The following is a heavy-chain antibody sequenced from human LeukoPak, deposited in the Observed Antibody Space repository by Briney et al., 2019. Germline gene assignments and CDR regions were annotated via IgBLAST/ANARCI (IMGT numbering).Heavy chain of an antibody. CDR2: INPNSGGT. V-gene: IGHV1-2*06. Sequence: GASVKVSCKASGYTFTCYYMHWVRQAPGQGLEWMGRINPNSGGTNYAQKFQGRVTMTRDTSISTAYMELSRLRSDDTAVYYCARDHIRYFDWLLPDWFDPWGQGTLVTVSS. D-gene: IGHD3-9*01. J-gene: IGHJ5*02. CDR1: GYTFTCYY. CDR3: ARDHIRYFDWLLPDWFDP.